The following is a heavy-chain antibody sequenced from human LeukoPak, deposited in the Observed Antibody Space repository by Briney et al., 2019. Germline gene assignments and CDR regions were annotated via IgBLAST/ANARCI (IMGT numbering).Heavy chain of an antibody. CDR2: IKQDGSEK. Sequence: GGSLRLSCAASGFTFSSYWMSWVRQAPGKGLEWVANIKQDGSEKYYVDSVKGRFTISRDNAKNSLYLQMNSLRAEDTAVYYCARDRGGYYGSGSYPTDYWGQGTLVTVSS. V-gene: IGHV3-7*01. J-gene: IGHJ4*02. D-gene: IGHD3-10*01. CDR3: ARDRGGYYGSGSYPTDY. CDR1: GFTFSSYW.